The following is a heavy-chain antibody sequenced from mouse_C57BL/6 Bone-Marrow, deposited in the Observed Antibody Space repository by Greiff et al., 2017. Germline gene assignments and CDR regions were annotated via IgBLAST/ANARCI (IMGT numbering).Heavy chain of an antibody. Sequence: VQLQQSGGGLVKPGGSLKLSCAASGFTFSDYGMHWVRQAPEKGLEWVAYISSGSSTIYYADTVKGRFTISRDNAKNTLFLQMTSLRSEDTAMYYCARREDYGSSYERYFDVWGTGTTVTVSS. CDR3: ARREDYGSSYERYFDV. CDR1: GFTFSDYG. D-gene: IGHD1-1*01. V-gene: IGHV5-17*01. J-gene: IGHJ1*03. CDR2: ISSGSSTI.